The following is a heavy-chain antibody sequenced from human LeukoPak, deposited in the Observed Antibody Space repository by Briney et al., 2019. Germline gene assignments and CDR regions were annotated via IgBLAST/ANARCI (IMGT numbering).Heavy chain of an antibody. D-gene: IGHD6-19*01. V-gene: IGHV1-69*13. CDR3: ARLGDHSSGWYDGVSATKNVRAFDI. CDR2: IIPIFGTA. Sequence: ASVKVSCKASGGTFSSYAISWVRQAPGQGLEWMGGIIPIFGTANYAQKFQGRVTITADESTSTAYVELSSLRSEDTAVYYCARLGDHSSGWYDGVSATKNVRAFDIWGQGTMVTVSS. J-gene: IGHJ3*02. CDR1: GGTFSSYA.